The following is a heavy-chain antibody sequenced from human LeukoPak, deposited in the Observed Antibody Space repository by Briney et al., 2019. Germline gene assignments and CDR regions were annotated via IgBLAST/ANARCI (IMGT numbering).Heavy chain of an antibody. CDR2: IYYSGST. CDR1: GGSISSYF. CDR3: ARGLGFKFDP. Sequence: SETLSLTCTVSGGSISSYFWTWVRQPPGKGLEWIGYIYYSGSTNYNPSLKSRVTTSVDTSKNQFSLKLSSVTAADTAVYYCARGLGFKFDPWGQGTLVTVSS. D-gene: IGHD7-27*01. V-gene: IGHV4-59*01. J-gene: IGHJ5*02.